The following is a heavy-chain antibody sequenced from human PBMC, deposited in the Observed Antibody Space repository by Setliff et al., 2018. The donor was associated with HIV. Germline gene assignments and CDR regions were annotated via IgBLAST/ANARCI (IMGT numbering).Heavy chain of an antibody. Sequence: RASVKVSCKASGYTFTSHYIHWVRQAPGQGLEWMGIINPNGGSTTYAQKFQGRVTMTRDTSTSTVYMELSSLRSEDTAFYYCARSAHDSETGYRGQGTLVTVSS. CDR2: INPNGGST. V-gene: IGHV1-46*01. J-gene: IGHJ4*02. CDR3: ARSAHDSETGY. CDR1: GYTFTSHY. D-gene: IGHD5-12*01.